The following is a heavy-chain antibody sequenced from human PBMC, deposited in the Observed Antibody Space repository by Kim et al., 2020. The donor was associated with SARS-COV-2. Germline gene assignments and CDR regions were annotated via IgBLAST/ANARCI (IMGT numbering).Heavy chain of an antibody. CDR3: ARCRLYYYDSSGSCDY. D-gene: IGHD3-22*01. J-gene: IGHJ4*02. Sequence: ASVKVSCKASGYTFTSYAMHWVRQAPGQRLEWMGWINAGNGNTKYSQKFQGRVTITRDTSASTAYMELSSLRSEDTAVYYCARCRLYYYDSSGSCDYWGQGTLVTVSS. V-gene: IGHV1-3*01. CDR1: GYTFTSYA. CDR2: INAGNGNT.